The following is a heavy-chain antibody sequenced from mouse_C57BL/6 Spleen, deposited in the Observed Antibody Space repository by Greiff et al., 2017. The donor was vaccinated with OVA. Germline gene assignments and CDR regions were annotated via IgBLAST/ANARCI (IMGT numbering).Heavy chain of an antibody. Sequence: VQLQQSGTELVKPGASVKLSCKASGYTFTSYWMHWVKQRPGQGLEWIGNINPSNGGTNYNEKFKSKATLTVDKSSSTAYMQLSSLTSEDSAVYYCARRENYDGYQTYFDVWGTGTTVTVSS. CDR1: GYTFTSYW. J-gene: IGHJ1*03. CDR3: ARRENYDGYQTYFDV. D-gene: IGHD2-3*01. CDR2: INPSNGGT. V-gene: IGHV1-53*01.